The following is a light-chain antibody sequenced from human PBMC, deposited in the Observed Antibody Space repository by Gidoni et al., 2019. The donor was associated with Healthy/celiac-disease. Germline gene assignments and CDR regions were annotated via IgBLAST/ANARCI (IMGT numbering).Light chain of an antibody. CDR2: EVS. CDR3: SSYTSSSTLYVV. V-gene: IGLV2-14*01. J-gene: IGLJ2*01. Sequence: QSALTQPAPVSGSPGQSITISCTGTSSDVGGYNYVSWYQQHPGKAPKLIIYEVSNRPSGVPDRFSGSKSGNTASLTISGLQAEDESDYYCSSYTSSSTLYVVFGGGTKLTVL. CDR1: SSDVGGYNY.